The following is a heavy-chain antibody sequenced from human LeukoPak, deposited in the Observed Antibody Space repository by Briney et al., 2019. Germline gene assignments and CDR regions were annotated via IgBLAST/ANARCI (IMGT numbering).Heavy chain of an antibody. V-gene: IGHV4-34*01. J-gene: IGHJ6*03. CDR2: INHSGST. CDR1: GFTVSSNY. CDR3: ARLHRYYDFWSGRYPYYYYYMDV. Sequence: PGGSLRLSCAASGFTVSSNYMSWIRQPPGKGLEWLGEINHSGSTNYNPSLKSRVTISVDTSKNQFSLKLSSVTAADTAVYYCARLHRYYDFWSGRYPYYYYYMDVWGKGTTVTVSS. D-gene: IGHD3-3*01.